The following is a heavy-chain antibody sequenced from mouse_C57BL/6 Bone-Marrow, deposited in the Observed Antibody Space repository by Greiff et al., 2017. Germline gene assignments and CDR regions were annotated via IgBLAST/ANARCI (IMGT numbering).Heavy chain of an antibody. CDR3: SEDSAGYYWAAIYDGYYEVYFDV. V-gene: IGHV1-87*01. CDR1: YTFSRRVH. CDR2: GQGLEWYG. D-gene: IGHD2-3*01. J-gene: IGHJ1*03. Sequence: QVQLQQSGPELARPWASVKISCQAFYTFSRRVHFAIRDTNYWMQWVKQRPGQGLEWYGAIYPGNGDNSYNQKFKGKSTLNADKYSSTAYMQLSSLTSEDSAGYYWAAIYDGYYEVYFDVWGTGTTVTVSS.